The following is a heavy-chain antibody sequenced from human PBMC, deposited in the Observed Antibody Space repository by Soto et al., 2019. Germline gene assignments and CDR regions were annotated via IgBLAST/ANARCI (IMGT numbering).Heavy chain of an antibody. CDR2: TYYDGNNK. V-gene: IGHV3-33*01. D-gene: IGHD3-10*01. CDR1: GFTFSGYA. CDR3: ARRTGSGSSGLYAMAV. J-gene: IGHJ6*02. Sequence: GESLKISCAASGFTFSGYAMHWVRQAPGKGLEWVALTYYDGNNKYYADSVKGRFTISRDNSRNTLYLQMNSLRAEDTAVYYCARRTGSGSSGLYAMAVWGQGTMVTVSS.